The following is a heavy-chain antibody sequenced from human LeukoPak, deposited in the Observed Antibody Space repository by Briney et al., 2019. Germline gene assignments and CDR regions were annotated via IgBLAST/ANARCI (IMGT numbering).Heavy chain of an antibody. CDR3: TTEYYASGALTPIDY. CDR1: GFTVSSNY. V-gene: IGHV3-53*01. CDR2: IYSGGST. D-gene: IGHD2/OR15-2a*01. J-gene: IGHJ4*02. Sequence: GGSLRLSCAASGFTVSSNYMSWVRQAPGKGLEWVSVIYSGGSTYYADSVKGGFTISRDNSKNTLYLQMNSLRAEDTAVYYCTTEYYASGALTPIDYWGQGTLVTVSS.